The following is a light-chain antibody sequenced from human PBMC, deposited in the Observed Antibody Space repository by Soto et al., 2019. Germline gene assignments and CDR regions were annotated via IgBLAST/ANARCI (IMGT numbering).Light chain of an antibody. CDR3: QQYGSSPRT. CDR2: SVS. Sequence: EIVMTQSPATLSVSPGERATLSCRASQSVSSNVAWYQQKPGQAPRLLIYSVSTRAAGIPARFSGSGSGTDFTLTISRLEPEDFAVYYCQQYGSSPRTCGQGTKGDIK. V-gene: IGKV3-15*01. J-gene: IGKJ1*01. CDR1: QSVSSN.